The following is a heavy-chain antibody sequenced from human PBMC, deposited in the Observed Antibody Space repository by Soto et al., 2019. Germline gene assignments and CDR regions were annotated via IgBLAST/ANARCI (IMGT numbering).Heavy chain of an antibody. J-gene: IGHJ4*02. Sequence: EVQLLESGGGLLQPGGSLRLSCVASGFTVSNYGMSWVRQAPGKGLEWVSTIGDGGGSTYYADSVKGRFAISRDNAKNTLFLQMNSLGVEDTAIYFCARDHDSVGYPTFDYWGQGTLVTVSS. D-gene: IGHD3-22*01. V-gene: IGHV3-23*01. CDR2: IGDGGGST. CDR3: ARDHDSVGYPTFDY. CDR1: GFTVSNYG.